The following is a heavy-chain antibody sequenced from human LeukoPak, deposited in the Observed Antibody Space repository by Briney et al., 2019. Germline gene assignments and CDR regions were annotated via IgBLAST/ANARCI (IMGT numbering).Heavy chain of an antibody. J-gene: IGHJ4*02. Sequence: SETLSLTCTVSGYSISSGYYWGWIRQPPGKGLEWIGSIYHSGSTYYNPSLKSRVTISVDTSKNQFSLKLSSVTAADTAVYYCARGGYSGYDLRGYWGQGTLVTVSS. CDR1: GYSISSGYY. V-gene: IGHV4-38-2*02. CDR2: IYHSGST. D-gene: IGHD5-12*01. CDR3: ARGGYSGYDLRGY.